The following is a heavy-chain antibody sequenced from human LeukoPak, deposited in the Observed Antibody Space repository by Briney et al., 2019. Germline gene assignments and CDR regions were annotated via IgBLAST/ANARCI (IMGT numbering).Heavy chain of an antibody. CDR1: GFSLTTSAVG. D-gene: IGHD4-17*01. CDR3: SHRDYGDYAFDY. J-gene: IGHJ4*02. Sequence: SGPALVNPTQTLTLTCTFSGFSLTTSAVGVGWIRQPPGKALEWLGIIYWNDDKRYSPSLKSRLTITKDTSKNQVVLTMTNMDPVDTATYYCSHRDYGDYAFDYWGQGTLVTVSS. V-gene: IGHV2-5*01. CDR2: IYWNDDK.